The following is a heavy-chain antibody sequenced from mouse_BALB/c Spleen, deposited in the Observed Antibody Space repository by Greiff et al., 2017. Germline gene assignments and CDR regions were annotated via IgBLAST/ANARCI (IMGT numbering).Heavy chain of an antibody. CDR2: ISYDGSN. V-gene: IGHV3-6*02. J-gene: IGHJ2*01. CDR3: ARVTGTYYFDY. D-gene: IGHD4-1*01. Sequence: EVKLQESGPGLVKPSQSLSLTCSVTGYSITSGYYWNWIRQFPGNKLEWMGYISYDGSNNYNPSLKNRISITRDTSKNPFFLQLNSVTTEDTATYYCARVTGTYYFDYWGEGTTLTVSS. CDR1: GYSITSGYY.